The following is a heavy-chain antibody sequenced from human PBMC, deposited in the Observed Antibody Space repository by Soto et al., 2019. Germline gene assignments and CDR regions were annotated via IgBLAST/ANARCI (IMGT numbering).Heavy chain of an antibody. CDR3: ARADYYYGMDV. CDR2: ISSSGSTR. Sequence: GGSLRLSCAASGFTFSDYYMSWIRQAAGKGLGWVSYISSSGSTRNYAGSVKGRFTISRDNAKNSLYLQMNSLRAEDTAVYYCARADYYYGMDVWGQGTTVTVSS. J-gene: IGHJ6*02. CDR1: GFTFSDYY. V-gene: IGHV3-11*01.